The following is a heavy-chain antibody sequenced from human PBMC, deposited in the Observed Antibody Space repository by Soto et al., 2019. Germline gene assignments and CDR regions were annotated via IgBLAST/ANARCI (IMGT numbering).Heavy chain of an antibody. D-gene: IGHD3-16*01. CDR3: ARQTITARVLTGAPDSLDI. Sequence: QVQLQESGPGLVKPSDTLSHNCSVSGGSISGSYYYWGWVRQPPGKGLEWIGTVYYTGDAYYNPSLKGRVTISVDTSKNEFSLKLTSATAADTAVYYCARQTITARVLTGAPDSLDIWGLGTMVTVSS. V-gene: IGHV4-39*01. J-gene: IGHJ3*02. CDR1: GGSISGSYYY. CDR2: VYYTGDA.